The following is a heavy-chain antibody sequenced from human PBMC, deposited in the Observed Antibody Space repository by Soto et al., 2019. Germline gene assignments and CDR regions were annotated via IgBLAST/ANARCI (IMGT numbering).Heavy chain of an antibody. CDR2: ISRSSSTI. D-gene: IGHD2-8*01. J-gene: IGHJ1*01. CDR1: GFIFSSFG. Sequence: GGSLRLSCAASGFIFSSFGMNWVRQAPGKGLEWISYISRSSSTIYYADSVKGRFTVSRDNAKNSLYLRMNSLRDEDTAVYYCARDGRDCSDGVCYFHHWGQGXLVTVYS. V-gene: IGHV3-48*02. CDR3: ARDGRDCSDGVCYFHH.